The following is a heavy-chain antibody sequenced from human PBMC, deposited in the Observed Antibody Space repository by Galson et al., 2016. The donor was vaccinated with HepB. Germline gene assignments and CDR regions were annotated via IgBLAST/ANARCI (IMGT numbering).Heavy chain of an antibody. D-gene: IGHD4-17*01. CDR3: ARVYGENLFEFFGMDV. V-gene: IGHV1-2*02. CDR2: INSNSGGT. Sequence: SVKVSCKASGYSFTGYYIHWVRQAPGQGLEWMGCINSNSGGTKFAQKFQGRVTMTRDRSISTAYIDLSRLRSDDTAVYYCARVYGENLFEFFGMDVWGKGTTVIVSS. J-gene: IGHJ6*04. CDR1: GYSFTGYY.